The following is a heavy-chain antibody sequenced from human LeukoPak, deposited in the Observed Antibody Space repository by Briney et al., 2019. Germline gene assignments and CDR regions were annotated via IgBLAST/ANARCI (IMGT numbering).Heavy chain of an antibody. D-gene: IGHD2-15*01. CDR2: MNPNSGNT. Sequence: ASVKVSCKASGYTFTSYDINWVRQATGQGLEWMGWMNPNSGNTGYAQKFQGRVTMTRNTSISTAYMELSSLRSEDTAVYYCARDSVSSGGGAADYWGQGTLVTVSS. CDR3: ARDSVSSGGGAADY. J-gene: IGHJ4*02. CDR1: GYTFTSYD. V-gene: IGHV1-8*01.